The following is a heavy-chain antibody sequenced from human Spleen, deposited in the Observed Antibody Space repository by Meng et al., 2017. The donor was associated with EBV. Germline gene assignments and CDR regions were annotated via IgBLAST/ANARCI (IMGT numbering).Heavy chain of an antibody. CDR2: VNHSGIT. J-gene: IGHJ4*02. D-gene: IGHD6-13*01. Sequence: QVHRRAWDQGLLKPSETLSLPCAVYGESISGYYGSWIRQPPGKGLEWIGEVNHSGITNYNASLESRVTVSVDTTRNQFSLRLKSVTAADTAVYFCARRKLAAAVRFDSWGQGILVTVSS. CDR1: GESISGYY. V-gene: IGHV4-34*01. CDR3: ARRKLAAAVRFDS.